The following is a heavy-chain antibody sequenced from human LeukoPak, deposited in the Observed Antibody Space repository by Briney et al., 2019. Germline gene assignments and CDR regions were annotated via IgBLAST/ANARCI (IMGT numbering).Heavy chain of an antibody. CDR3: AREGRAGYHFAY. V-gene: IGHV7-4-1*02. CDR2: INTNTGNP. CDR1: GYTFTSYA. Sequence: GASVKVSCKASGYTFTSYAMNWVRQAPGQGLEWMGWINTNTGNPTYAQGFTGRFVFSLDTPVSTAYLQITSLKAEDTAVYYCAREGRAGYHFAYWGQGTLVTVSS. J-gene: IGHJ4*02. D-gene: IGHD5-24*01.